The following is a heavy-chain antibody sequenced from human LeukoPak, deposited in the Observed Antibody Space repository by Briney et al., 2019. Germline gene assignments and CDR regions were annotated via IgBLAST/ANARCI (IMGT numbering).Heavy chain of an antibody. V-gene: IGHV1-3*01. D-gene: IGHD3-10*01. J-gene: IGHJ3*02. CDR3: ARTNYYGSGSYPSYDAFDI. CDR1: GYTFTSYA. CDR2: INAGNGNT. Sequence: ASVKVSCKASGYTFTSYAIHWVRQAPGQRLEWMGWINAGNGNTKYSQKFQGRVTITRDTSASTAYMELSSLRSEDTAVYYCARTNYYGSGSYPSYDAFDIWGQGTMVTVSS.